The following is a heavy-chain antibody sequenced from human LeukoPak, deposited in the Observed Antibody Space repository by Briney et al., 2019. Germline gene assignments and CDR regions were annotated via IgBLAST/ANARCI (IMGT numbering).Heavy chain of an antibody. D-gene: IGHD2-15*01. CDR1: GFTFCTYA. CDR3: AEDVVVIVAAKPGI. J-gene: IGHJ4*02. Sequence: GGALRLSRAASGFTFCTYAMSWVRPAPGEGVEGVSSISGSGDSTYYVNSVKGRFTISRDNSKNTVYLQMNSLRAEDTAIYYCAEDVVVIVAAKPGIWGQGTLVTVSS. CDR2: ISGSGDST. V-gene: IGHV3-23*01.